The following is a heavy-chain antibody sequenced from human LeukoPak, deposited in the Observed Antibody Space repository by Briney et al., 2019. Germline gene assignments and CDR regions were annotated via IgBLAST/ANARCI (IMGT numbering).Heavy chain of an antibody. CDR1: GYTFTNYA. Sequence: ASVKVSCKASGYTFTNYAITWVRQAPGQGPEWMGWIGPYNGDRRDALKFQDRVTMTTDTSTTTAYMELRSLRSDDTAVYYCARLRLGELSLGFDPWGQGTLVTVSS. CDR3: ARLRLGELSLGFDP. CDR2: IGPYNGDR. V-gene: IGHV1-18*01. J-gene: IGHJ5*02. D-gene: IGHD3-16*02.